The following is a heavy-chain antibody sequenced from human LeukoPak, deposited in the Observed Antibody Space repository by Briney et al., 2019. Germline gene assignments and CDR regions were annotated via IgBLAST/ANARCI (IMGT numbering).Heavy chain of an antibody. CDR3: AKEYSSGH. CDR1: GFTFSSYA. Sequence: PGGSLRLSCAASGFTFSSYAMSWVRQAPGKGLEWVSGISGRGDNTYYADSVKGRFTISRDSSKNTLYLQMNSLRAEDTAVYYCAKEYSSGHWGQGTLVTVSS. J-gene: IGHJ4*02. V-gene: IGHV3-23*01. D-gene: IGHD6-19*01. CDR2: ISGRGDNT.